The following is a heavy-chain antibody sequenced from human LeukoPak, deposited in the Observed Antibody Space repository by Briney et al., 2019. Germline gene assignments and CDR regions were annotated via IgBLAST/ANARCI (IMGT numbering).Heavy chain of an antibody. CDR3: ARDFARFRDYYDSSGYYGDAFDI. CDR2: IKQDGSEK. V-gene: IGHV3-7*03. Sequence: GGSLRLSCAASGFTVSSYWMSLVRQAPGKGLEWVANIKQDGSEKYYVDSVKGRFTISRDNAKNSLYLQMNSLRAEDTALYYCARDFARFRDYYDSSGYYGDAFDIWGQGTMVTVSS. D-gene: IGHD3-22*01. J-gene: IGHJ3*02. CDR1: GFTVSSYW.